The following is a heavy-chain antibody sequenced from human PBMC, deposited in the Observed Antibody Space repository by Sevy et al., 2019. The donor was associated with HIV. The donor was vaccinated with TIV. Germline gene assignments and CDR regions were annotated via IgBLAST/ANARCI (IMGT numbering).Heavy chain of an antibody. D-gene: IGHD2-2*01. V-gene: IGHV1-2*02. CDR1: GYTFTGYY. CDR2: INPNSGGT. Sequence: ASVKVSCKASGYTFTGYYMHWVRQAPGQGLEWMGWINPNSGGTNYAQKFQGRVTMTRYTSISTAYMELSRLRSDDTAVYYCARAAPYAPGAFDIWGQGTMVTVSS. J-gene: IGHJ3*02. CDR3: ARAAPYAPGAFDI.